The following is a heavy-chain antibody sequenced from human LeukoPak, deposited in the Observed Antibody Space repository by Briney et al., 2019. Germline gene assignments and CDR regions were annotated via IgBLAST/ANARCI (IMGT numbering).Heavy chain of an antibody. CDR2: ISYDGSNK. CDR3: ARTPGVYYYGMDV. V-gene: IGHV3-30*03. Sequence: GGSLRLSCAASGFTFSSYGMHWVRQAPGKGLEWVAVISYDGSNKYYADSVKGRFTISRDNSKNTLYLQMNSLRAEATAVYYCARTPGVYYYGMDVWGQGTTVTVSS. D-gene: IGHD2-8*01. J-gene: IGHJ6*02. CDR1: GFTFSSYG.